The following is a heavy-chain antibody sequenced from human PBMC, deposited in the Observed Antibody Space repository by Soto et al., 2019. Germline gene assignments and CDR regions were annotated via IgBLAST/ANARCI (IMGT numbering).Heavy chain of an antibody. V-gene: IGHV6-1*01. CDR1: GDSVSSNRGA. CDR3: SRCASGTPDRYGMDV. J-gene: IGHJ6*02. CDR2: TYYRSKWYN. Sequence: SQTLSLTCAISGDSVSSNRGAWNWIRQSPSRGLEWLGRTYYRSKWYNEYAVSVKSRITINPDTSKNQFSLHLNSVTPDDTAVYYCSRCASGTPDRYGMDVWGQGTTVTAP. D-gene: IGHD3-10*01.